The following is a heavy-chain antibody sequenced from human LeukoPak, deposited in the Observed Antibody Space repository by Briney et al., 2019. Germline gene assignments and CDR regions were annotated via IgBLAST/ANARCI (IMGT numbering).Heavy chain of an antibody. CDR2: IYYSGST. CDR3: ATTDSSGWYGMDV. CDR1: GDSISSSNYY. V-gene: IGHV4-39*01. Sequence: SETLSLTCTVSGDSISSSNYYWGWIRQPPGKGLERIGSIYYSGSTYYNPSLRSRVTISVDTSKNQFSLKLSSVTAADTAVYYCATTDSSGWYGMDVWGQGTTVTVSS. J-gene: IGHJ6*02. D-gene: IGHD6-19*01.